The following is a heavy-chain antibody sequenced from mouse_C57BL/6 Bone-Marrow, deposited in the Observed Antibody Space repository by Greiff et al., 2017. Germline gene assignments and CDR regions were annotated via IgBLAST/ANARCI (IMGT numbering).Heavy chain of an antibody. J-gene: IGHJ3*01. D-gene: IGHD2-13*01. Sequence: QVQLQQPGAELVMPGASVKLSCKASGYTFTSYWMHWVKQRPGQGLEWIGEIDPSDSYTNYNQKFKGKSTLTVDKSSSSAYMQLSSLTSEDSAVYDCARDFGDYVWFAYWGQGTLVTVSA. V-gene: IGHV1-69*01. CDR1: GYTFTSYW. CDR2: IDPSDSYT. CDR3: ARDFGDYVWFAY.